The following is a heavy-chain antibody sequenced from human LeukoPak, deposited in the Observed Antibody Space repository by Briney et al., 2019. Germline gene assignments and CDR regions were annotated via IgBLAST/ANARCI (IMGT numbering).Heavy chain of an antibody. CDR1: GDSINSYF. J-gene: IGHJ3*01. V-gene: IGHV4-59*01. CDR3: ARVTRTHDAFDV. CDR2: IYSLGTT. Sequence: SETLSLTCTVSGDSINSYFWTWVRQPPGKGLEWLGYIYSLGTTAYNPSLESRLTMSTDTSKNQFSLTLRSVTTADTAVYFCARVTRTHDAFDVWGQPIMVTVSS. D-gene: IGHD2-21*02.